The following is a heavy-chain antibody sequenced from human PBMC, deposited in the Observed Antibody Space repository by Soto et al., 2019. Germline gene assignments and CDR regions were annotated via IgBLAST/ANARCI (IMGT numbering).Heavy chain of an antibody. CDR1: GYIFTNYD. D-gene: IGHD3-22*01. J-gene: IGHJ3*02. V-gene: IGHV1-8*01. CDR2: INPNSGNT. CDR3: ARCYYDSSGYHDAFDI. Sequence: ASVKVSCKASGYIFTNYDINWVRQATGQGLEYLGWINPNSGNTGYVQKFKGRVTMTRNTSINTAYMELNSLRSEDTAVYYCARCYYDSSGYHDAFDIWGQGTMVTVSS.